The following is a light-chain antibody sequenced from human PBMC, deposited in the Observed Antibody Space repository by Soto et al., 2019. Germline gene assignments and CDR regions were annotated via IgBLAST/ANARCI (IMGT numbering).Light chain of an antibody. Sequence: QSALTQPASVSGSPGQSITISCTGTSSDVGGYNYVSWYQHQPGKAPKLMFYGVDSRPSGVSNRFSASKSGNTASLTISGLQAEDEADYYCVSYTSSRTLVFGGGTKSPS. CDR3: VSYTSSRTLV. V-gene: IGLV2-14*03. J-gene: IGLJ2*01. CDR2: GVD. CDR1: SSDVGGYNY.